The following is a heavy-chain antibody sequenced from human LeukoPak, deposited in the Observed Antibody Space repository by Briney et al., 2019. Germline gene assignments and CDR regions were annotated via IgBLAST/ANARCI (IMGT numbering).Heavy chain of an antibody. CDR1: GFTFSSYG. D-gene: IGHD3-22*01. CDR3: AKEPYYYDRRTDRDAFDI. J-gene: IGHJ3*02. Sequence: PGRSLRLSCAASGFTFSSYGMHWVRQAPGKGLEWVAVIWYDGTNKYYADSVKGRFTISRDNSKNTLYLQMNSLRAEDTAVYYCAKEPYYYDRRTDRDAFDIWGQGTMVTVSS. V-gene: IGHV3-33*06. CDR2: IWYDGTNK.